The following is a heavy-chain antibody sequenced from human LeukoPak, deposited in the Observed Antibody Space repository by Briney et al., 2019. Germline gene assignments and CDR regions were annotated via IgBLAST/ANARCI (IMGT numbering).Heavy chain of an antibody. CDR3: ARRRAEGGSNGHYNWFDP. V-gene: IGHV4-59*08. J-gene: IGHJ5*02. CDR1: GDSITSYY. CDR2: MSYSGST. D-gene: IGHD6-13*01. Sequence: PSEALSPTCTVSGDSITSYYWSWIRQPPGKGLEWIGSMSYSGSTNYNPSLKSRVTMSVDTTKNQFSLRLNSVTAADTAVYYCARRRAEGGSNGHYNWFDPWGQGTPVTVSS.